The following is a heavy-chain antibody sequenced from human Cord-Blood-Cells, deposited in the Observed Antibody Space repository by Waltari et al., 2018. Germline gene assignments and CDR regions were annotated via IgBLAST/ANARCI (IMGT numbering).Heavy chain of an antibody. CDR3: AKESSSWYYFDY. CDR2: ISYDGSNK. CDR1: GFTFRSYG. V-gene: IGHV3-30*18. Sequence: QVQLVESGGGVVQPGRSLRLSCAASGFTFRSYGLHWVRQAPGKGLEWVAVISYDGSNKYYADSVKGRFTISRDNSKNTLYLQMNSLRAEDTAVYYCAKESSSWYYFDYWGQGTLVTVSS. J-gene: IGHJ4*02. D-gene: IGHD6-13*01.